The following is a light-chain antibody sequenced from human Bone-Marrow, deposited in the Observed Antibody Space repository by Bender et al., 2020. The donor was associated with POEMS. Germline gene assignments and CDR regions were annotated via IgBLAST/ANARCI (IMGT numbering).Light chain of an antibody. CDR2: DVT. J-gene: IGLJ3*02. CDR1: SSDVGDYDH. CDR3: CSYSGSYTWV. V-gene: IGLV2-11*01. Sequence: QSALVQPASVSGSPGQSITISCTGTSSDVGDYDHVSWYQHHPGKAPKLIIYDVTQRPSGVPDRFSASKSGNTASLTISGLQVEDETDYYCCSYSGSYTWVFGGGTKVTVL.